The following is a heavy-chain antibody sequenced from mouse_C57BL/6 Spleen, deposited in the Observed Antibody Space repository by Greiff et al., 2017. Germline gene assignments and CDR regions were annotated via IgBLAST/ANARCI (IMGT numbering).Heavy chain of an antibody. CDR2: IYPGDGDT. CDR1: GYAFSSSW. V-gene: IGHV1-82*01. J-gene: IGHJ2*01. D-gene: IGHD1-1*01. Sequence: QVQLKQSGPELVKPGASVKISCKASGYAFSSSWMNWVKQRPGQGLEWIGRIYPGDGDTNYNGKFKGKATLTADKSSSTAYMQLSSLTSEDSAVYFCAREGYYGSSYWGQGTTLTVSS. CDR3: AREGYYGSSY.